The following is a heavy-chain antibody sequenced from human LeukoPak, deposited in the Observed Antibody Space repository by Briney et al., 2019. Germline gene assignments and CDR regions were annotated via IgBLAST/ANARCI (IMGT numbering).Heavy chain of an antibody. Sequence: PGGSQRLSCAASGFTFSINVMHWVRQAPGNGVEWVAVISYDGTNKYYADSVKGRFTISRDISKNTLYLQMNTLRAEDTAVYYCARDSSRVAAADFLYYFDYWGQGTLVTVSS. D-gene: IGHD6-13*01. J-gene: IGHJ4*02. CDR2: ISYDGTNK. CDR3: ARDSSRVAAADFLYYFDY. CDR1: GFTFSINV. V-gene: IGHV3-30*04.